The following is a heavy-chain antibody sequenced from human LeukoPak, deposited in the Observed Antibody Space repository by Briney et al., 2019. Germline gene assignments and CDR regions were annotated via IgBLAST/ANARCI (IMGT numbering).Heavy chain of an antibody. V-gene: IGHV4-34*01. D-gene: IGHD3-16*02. Sequence: PSETLSLTCAVYGGSFSGYYWSWIRQPPGKGLEWIGEINHSGSTNYNPSLKSRVTISVDTSKNQFSLKLSSVTAADTAVYYCARSYRSRFDYWGQGTLVTVSS. CDR2: INHSGST. CDR1: GGSFSGYY. J-gene: IGHJ4*02. CDR3: ARSYRSRFDY.